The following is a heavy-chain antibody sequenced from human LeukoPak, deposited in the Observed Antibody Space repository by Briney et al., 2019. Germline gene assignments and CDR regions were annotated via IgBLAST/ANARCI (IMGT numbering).Heavy chain of an antibody. Sequence: GGALRLSCAASGFNFSSYGMHWVRQAPGKGLEWVTSIWFDGSNIHYANSVKGRVIISRDNSKNTLYLQMNSLRAEGTAVYYCARGGSRYFHNWGQGTLVTVST. V-gene: IGHV3-33*01. CDR1: GFNFSSYG. CDR2: IWFDGSNI. J-gene: IGHJ4*02. D-gene: IGHD3-10*01. CDR3: ARGGSRYFHN.